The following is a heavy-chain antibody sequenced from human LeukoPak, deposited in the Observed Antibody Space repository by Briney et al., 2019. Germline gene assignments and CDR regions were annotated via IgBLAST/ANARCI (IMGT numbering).Heavy chain of an antibody. J-gene: IGHJ6*03. V-gene: IGHV1-2*02. D-gene: IGHD1-26*01. CDR3: ARRKGSPFYYMDV. CDR1: GYTFTGYY. CDR2: INPNSGGT. Sequence: ASVKVSCKASGYTFTGYYMNWVRQAPGQGLEWMGWINPNSGGTNYAQKFQGRVTMTRDTSISTAYMELSRLRSDDTAVYYCARRKGSPFYYMDVWGKGTTVTVSS.